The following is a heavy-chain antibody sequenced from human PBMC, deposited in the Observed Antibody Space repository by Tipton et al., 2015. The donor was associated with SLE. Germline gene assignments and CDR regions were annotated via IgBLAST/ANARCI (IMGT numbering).Heavy chain of an antibody. CDR1: GDSISSNY. D-gene: IGHD3-3*01. CDR2: MYTSGTT. V-gene: IGHV4-4*08. J-gene: IGHJ6*03. CDR3: ARAVGYYDFWGDYFYMDV. Sequence: TLSLTCTVSGDSISSNYWSWMRQTPGKRLEWIGYMYTSGTTNYNPSLKSRVTISVDTSKNQLSLKLTSVTAADTAVYYCARAVGYYDFWGDYFYMDVWGKGTTVTVSS.